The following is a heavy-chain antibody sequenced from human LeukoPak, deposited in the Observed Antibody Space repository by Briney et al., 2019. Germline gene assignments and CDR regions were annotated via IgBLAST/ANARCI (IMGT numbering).Heavy chain of an antibody. Sequence: SETLSLTCTVSGGSISSSTYYWGWIRQPPGKGLEWIGSMYYSGSTYYNPSLKSRVTISVDTSKNQFSLNLRSVTAADTAVYYCARDSGFRYDGSGINCLDPWGQGTLVSVSS. J-gene: IGHJ5*02. CDR1: GGSISSSTYY. V-gene: IGHV4-39*07. CDR2: MYYSGST. CDR3: ARDSGFRYDGSGINCLDP. D-gene: IGHD3-22*01.